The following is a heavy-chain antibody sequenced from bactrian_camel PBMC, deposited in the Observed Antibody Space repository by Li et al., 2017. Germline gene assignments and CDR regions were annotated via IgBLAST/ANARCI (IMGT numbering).Heavy chain of an antibody. CDR2: IDTDGST. Sequence: VQLVESGGGSVQAGGSLRLSCAASDHTSIGYCMTWFRQAPGKEREGVACIDTDGSTFYADSVKGRFTISRDNAKNTVFLQMNSLKPEDSATCYCAWARWCVLRLLRASDVSPGARGPRSPSP. CDR3: AWARWCVLRLLRASDVSP. V-gene: IGHV3S10*01. J-gene: IGHJ6*01. CDR1: DHTSIGYC. D-gene: IGHD3*01.